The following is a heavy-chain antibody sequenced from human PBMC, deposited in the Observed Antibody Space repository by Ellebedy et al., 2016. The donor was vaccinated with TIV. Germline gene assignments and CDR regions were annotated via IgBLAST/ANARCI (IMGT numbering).Heavy chain of an antibody. Sequence: ASVKVSXKASRYTFTGYYMHWVRQAPGQGLEWMGWINSNSGGTNYAQKFQGRVTMTTDTSTSTAYMELRSLRSDDTAVYYCARLVKIVVVPAATMDVWGQGTTVTVSS. CDR1: RYTFTGYY. CDR2: INSNSGGT. V-gene: IGHV1-2*02. D-gene: IGHD2-2*01. J-gene: IGHJ6*02. CDR3: ARLVKIVVVPAATMDV.